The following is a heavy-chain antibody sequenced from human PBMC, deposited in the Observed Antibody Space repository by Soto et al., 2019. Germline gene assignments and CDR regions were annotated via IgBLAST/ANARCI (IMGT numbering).Heavy chain of an antibody. Sequence: GESLKISCKGSGYSFTSYWIGWVRQMPRKGLEWMGIIYPGGSDTRYSPSFQGQVTISADKSISTAYLQWSSLKASDTAMYYCARHGCSSTSCYDNYYYYGMDVWGQGTTVTVSS. CDR2: IYPGGSDT. D-gene: IGHD2-2*01. CDR3: ARHGCSSTSCYDNYYYYGMDV. CDR1: GYSFTSYW. V-gene: IGHV5-51*01. J-gene: IGHJ6*02.